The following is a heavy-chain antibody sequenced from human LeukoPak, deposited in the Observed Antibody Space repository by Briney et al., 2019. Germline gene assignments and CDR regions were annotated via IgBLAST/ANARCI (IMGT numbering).Heavy chain of an antibody. J-gene: IGHJ4*02. V-gene: IGHV4-61*01. CDR1: GGSVSSGSYY. CDR2: IYYSGST. D-gene: IGHD5-12*01. CDR3: AGQGGGYDWCFDY. Sequence: SETLTLTCTVSGGSVSSGSYYWSCIRPPPGQGLEWFGYIYYSGSTNYNPSLKSRVTMSVDTSKYQYSLKLRSVTAAETAVYYCAGQGGGYDWCFDYWGQGILVTVSS.